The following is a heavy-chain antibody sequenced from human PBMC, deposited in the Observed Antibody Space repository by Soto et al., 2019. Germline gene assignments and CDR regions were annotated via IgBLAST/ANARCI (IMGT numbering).Heavy chain of an antibody. J-gene: IGHJ6*02. CDR1: GGTFTNYA. CDR3: ARERSVGYCITTTCPKPFYYYAMDV. D-gene: IGHD2-2*01. Sequence: QVQLVQSGAEVKRPGSSLKVSCKASGGTFTNYAFSWVRQAPGQGPEWMGGSIPIFGTPDYAQKFQGRVIITADESTRTVSMELNSLRSDDTAVYYCARERSVGYCITTTCPKPFYYYAMDVWGHGTTVTVSS. V-gene: IGHV1-69*12. CDR2: SIPIFGTP.